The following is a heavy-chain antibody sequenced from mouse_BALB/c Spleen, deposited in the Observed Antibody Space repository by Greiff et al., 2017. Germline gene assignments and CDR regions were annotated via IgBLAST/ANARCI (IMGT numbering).Heavy chain of an antibody. CDR1: GYSITSGYY. D-gene: IGHD4-1*01. CDR2: ISYDGSN. V-gene: IGHV3-6*02. CDR3: ARDGTGSYYAMDY. Sequence: VQLQQSGPGLVKPSQSLSLTCSVTGYSITSGYYWNWIRQFPGNKLEWMGYISYDGSNNYNPSLKNRISITRDTSKNQFFLKLNSVTTEDTATYYCARDGTGSYYAMDYWGQGTSVTVSS. J-gene: IGHJ4*01.